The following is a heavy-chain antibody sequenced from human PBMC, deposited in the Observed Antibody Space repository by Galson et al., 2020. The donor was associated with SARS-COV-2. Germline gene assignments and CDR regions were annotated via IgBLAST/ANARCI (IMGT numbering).Heavy chain of an antibody. V-gene: IGHV4-31*03. CDR2: IYDSGRT. Sequence: SETLSLTCIVSGVSMSSGGYYWAWIRQHPGKGLEWIGYIYDSGRTKYNPSLKSRVTISRDTSKNHFSLNLNSVTAADTGVYYCARAQPLKITFGELGSGCFDVGGQGTVITLSS. D-gene: IGHD3-16*01. CDR3: ARAQPLKITFGELGSGCFDV. J-gene: IGHJ3*01. CDR1: GVSMSSGGYY.